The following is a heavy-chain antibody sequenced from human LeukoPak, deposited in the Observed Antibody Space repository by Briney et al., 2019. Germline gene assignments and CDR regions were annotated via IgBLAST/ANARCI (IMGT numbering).Heavy chain of an antibody. J-gene: IGHJ4*02. V-gene: IGHV3-74*01. CDR2: ITGDGSGT. D-gene: IGHD3-10*01. CDR1: GFTFSSYW. Sequence: GGSLRLSCVASGFTFSSYWMHWVRQAPGKGLVWVPRITGDGSGTTCADSVKGRFTISRDNAKNTVYLQMNSLRVEDTAVYYCVRDLGLWVRDSWGQGTLVTVSS. CDR3: VRDLGLWVRDS.